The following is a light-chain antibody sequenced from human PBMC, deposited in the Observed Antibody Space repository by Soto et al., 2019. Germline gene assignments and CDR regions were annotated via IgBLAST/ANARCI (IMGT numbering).Light chain of an antibody. J-gene: IGKJ1*01. CDR2: AAY. CDR1: QSIGSN. V-gene: IGKV3-15*01. Sequence: EIVMTQSPSTLSVSPGERATLSCRASQSIGSNLACYHQNPGQAHRLLIYAAYIMATDFPARFSGSGSGTEFTLTLSGLQSDNFAVYFCQQYNNWPPCTFGHGTKVHIK. CDR3: QQYNNWPPCT.